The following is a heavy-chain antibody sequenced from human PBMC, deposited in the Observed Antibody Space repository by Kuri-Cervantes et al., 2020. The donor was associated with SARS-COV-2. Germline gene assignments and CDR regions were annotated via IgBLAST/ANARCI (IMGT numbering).Heavy chain of an antibody. D-gene: IGHD3-3*01. CDR1: GFPFGDYA. CDR2: ISYDGSNK. CDR3: ARETVRFHYSYYYYMDV. Sequence: GESLKISCTASGFPFGDYAMHWVRQAPGKGLEWVAVISYDGSNKYYADSVKGRFTISRDNSKNTLYLQMNSLRAEDTAVYYCARETVRFHYSYYYYMDVWGKGTTVTVSS. V-gene: IGHV3-30-3*01. J-gene: IGHJ6*03.